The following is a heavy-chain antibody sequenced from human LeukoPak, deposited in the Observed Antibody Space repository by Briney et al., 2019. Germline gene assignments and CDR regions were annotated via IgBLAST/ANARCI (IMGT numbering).Heavy chain of an antibody. D-gene: IGHD3-16*02. J-gene: IGHJ4*02. Sequence: ASVKVSCKASGYTFTSYDINWVRQAPGQGLEWMGIINPSGGSTTYAQKFQGRVTMTRDTSISTAYMELSRLRSDDTTVYYCARAPSIRVITNFDYWGQGTLVTVSS. CDR2: INPSGGST. CDR3: ARAPSIRVITNFDY. CDR1: GYTFTSYD. V-gene: IGHV1-46*01.